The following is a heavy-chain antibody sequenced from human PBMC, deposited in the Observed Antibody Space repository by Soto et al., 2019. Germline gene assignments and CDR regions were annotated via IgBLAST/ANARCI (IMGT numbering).Heavy chain of an antibody. J-gene: IGHJ4*02. Sequence: EVQLVESGGGLVKPGGSLRLSCAASRFTFSSYRMNWVRQAPGKGLEWVSSISSTSSYIYYADSVKGRFTISRENAKNSLYLNMKSLRAEVTALYYCAKWGVGFYYWGQGTLFTVSS. CDR1: RFTFSSYR. CDR2: ISSTSSYI. D-gene: IGHD1-26*01. V-gene: IGHV3-21*01. CDR3: AKWGVGFYY.